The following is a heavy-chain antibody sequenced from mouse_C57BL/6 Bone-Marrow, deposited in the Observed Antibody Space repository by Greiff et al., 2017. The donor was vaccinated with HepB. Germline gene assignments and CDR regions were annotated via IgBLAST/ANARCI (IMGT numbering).Heavy chain of an antibody. J-gene: IGHJ2*01. CDR2: IDPSDSYT. CDR1: GYTFTSYW. V-gene: IGHV1-59*01. CDR3: ARNYGSSYTDY. D-gene: IGHD1-1*01. Sequence: VQLQQPGAELVRPGTSVKLSCKASGYTFTSYWMHWVKQRPGQGLEWIGVIDPSDSYTNYNQKFKGKATLTVDTSSSTAYMQLSSLTSEDSAVYYCARNYGSSYTDYWGQGTTLTVSS.